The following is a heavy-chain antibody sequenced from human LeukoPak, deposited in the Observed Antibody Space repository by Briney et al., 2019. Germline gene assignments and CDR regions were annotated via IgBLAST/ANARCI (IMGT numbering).Heavy chain of an antibody. CDR3: ARESGTVVIHDAFDI. V-gene: IGHV4-59*01. CDR1: GGSISSYY. J-gene: IGHJ3*02. CDR2: IYYSGST. D-gene: IGHD4-23*01. Sequence: SETLSLTCTVSGGSISSYYWSWIRQPPGKALEWIGYIYYSGSTNNNPSLKSRVTISVDTSKNQFSLKLSSVTAADTAVYYCARESGTVVIHDAFDIWGQGTMVTVSS.